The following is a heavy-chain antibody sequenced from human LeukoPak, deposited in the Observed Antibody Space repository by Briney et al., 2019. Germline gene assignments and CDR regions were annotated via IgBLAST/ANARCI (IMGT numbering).Heavy chain of an antibody. D-gene: IGHD6-19*01. V-gene: IGHV3-23*01. CDR2: ISGRRDST. Sequence: PGGSLRLSCAASGFTFSSYGMSWVRQAPGKGLEWVSTISGRRDSTSYADSVKGRFTISRDNSKNTLYLQMNSLRAEDTAVYYCAKDSGSSGWSGGFDYWGQGTLVTVSS. CDR1: GFTFSSYG. CDR3: AKDSGSSGWSGGFDY. J-gene: IGHJ4*02.